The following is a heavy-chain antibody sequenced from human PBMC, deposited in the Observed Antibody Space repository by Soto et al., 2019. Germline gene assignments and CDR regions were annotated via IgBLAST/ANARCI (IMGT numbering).Heavy chain of an antibody. Sequence: ASETLSLTCTVSGGSISTYYWSWVRQPPGKGLEWIGYIYYNGNTNYNPSLKSRVTLSVDTSKNQFSLSLRSVSAADTAVYYCARDGSRYDFWSGPYYFDYWGQGTLVTVSS. V-gene: IGHV4-59*01. D-gene: IGHD3-3*01. CDR2: IYYNGNT. CDR3: ARDGSRYDFWSGPYYFDY. J-gene: IGHJ4*02. CDR1: GGSISTYY.